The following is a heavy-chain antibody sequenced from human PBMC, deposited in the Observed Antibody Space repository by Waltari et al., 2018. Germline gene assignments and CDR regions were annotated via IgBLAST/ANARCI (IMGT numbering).Heavy chain of an antibody. CDR3: ARELNDRRVYSGNYWFDF. Sequence: EVQLVESGGGLVQPGGSLRLSCAASGFTFSGYSMNWVRQATGKGLEWISYIVSHGGSVYYADSVRGRFIISRDNAENSLYLQMNSLRADDTAVYYCARELNDRRVYSGNYWFDFWGQGTLVTVSS. J-gene: IGHJ4*02. CDR1: GFTFSGYS. D-gene: IGHD3-3*01. CDR2: IVSHGGSV. V-gene: IGHV3-48*01.